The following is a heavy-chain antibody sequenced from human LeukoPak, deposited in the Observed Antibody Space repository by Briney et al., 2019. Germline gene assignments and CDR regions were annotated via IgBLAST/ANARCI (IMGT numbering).Heavy chain of an antibody. CDR3: ARSSQPTASAIWFVR. V-gene: IGHV4-4*07. CDR2: IYSSGST. J-gene: IGHJ5*02. CDR1: GGSLSIVY. Sequence: SETLCLTCTVSGGSLSIVYWSSIWQTARKGLEWIGRIYSSGSTTYNTSLQRRVTISVDTSTNQFSLKRTSVTAPDTPVYYSARSSQPTASAIWFVRLVQRAMVAVSS.